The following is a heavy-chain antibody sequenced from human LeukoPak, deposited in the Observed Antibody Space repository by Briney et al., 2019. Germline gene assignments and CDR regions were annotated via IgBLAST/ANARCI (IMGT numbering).Heavy chain of an antibody. Sequence: GGSLRLSCAASGFTFSHYGMHWVRQAPGKGLEWVAFIHYVGTNKYYRDSVKGRFTISRDNSKNTLYLQMNSLRAEDTAVYYCARDLYSSSWRPPPNWFDPWGQGTLVTVSS. J-gene: IGHJ5*02. CDR2: IHYVGTNK. CDR3: ARDLYSSSWRPPPNWFDP. D-gene: IGHD6-13*01. V-gene: IGHV3-30*02. CDR1: GFTFSHYG.